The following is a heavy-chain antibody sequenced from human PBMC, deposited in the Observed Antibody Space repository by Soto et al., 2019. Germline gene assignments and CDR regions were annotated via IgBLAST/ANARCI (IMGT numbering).Heavy chain of an antibody. CDR3: VRGKVNFDF. V-gene: IGHV4-38-2*02. J-gene: IGHJ4*02. Sequence: SETLSLTCIVSNHSISSGYHWGWIRQPPGKGLEGIGTIYQSGNTYQNPSLKSRVILSIDTSKNQFSLNLRNVTAADTAVYYCVRGKVNFDFWGKGILVTSPQ. CDR2: IYQSGNT. CDR1: NHSISSGYH.